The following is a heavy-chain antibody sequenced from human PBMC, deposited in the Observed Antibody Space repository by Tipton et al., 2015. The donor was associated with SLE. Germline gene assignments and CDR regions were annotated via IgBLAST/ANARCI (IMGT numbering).Heavy chain of an antibody. J-gene: IGHJ6*02. CDR2: IHHRGST. CDR1: GFSFNYAW. D-gene: IGHD3-10*01. CDR3: ARWLPLSGINV. V-gene: IGHV4/OR15-8*01. Sequence: LRLSCVGSGFSFNYAWMTWVRQSPGKGLEYIGEIHHRGSTNYKSSLRGRVTISVDKSKNQFSLKLTSVTAADTAVYYCARWLPLSGINVWGQGATVTVSS.